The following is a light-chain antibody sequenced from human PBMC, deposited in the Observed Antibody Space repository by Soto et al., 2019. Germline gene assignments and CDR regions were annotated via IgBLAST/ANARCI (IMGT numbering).Light chain of an antibody. CDR1: QSVSSY. CDR2: DAS. V-gene: IGKV3-11*01. Sequence: EIVLTQSPATLSLSPGERATLSCRASQSVSSYLAWYQQKPGQAPRPLIYDASNRATGIPARFSGSGSGTDFTLTISSLEPDDFAVYYCQQRSNWPPSITFGQGTRLENK. J-gene: IGKJ5*01. CDR3: QQRSNWPPSIT.